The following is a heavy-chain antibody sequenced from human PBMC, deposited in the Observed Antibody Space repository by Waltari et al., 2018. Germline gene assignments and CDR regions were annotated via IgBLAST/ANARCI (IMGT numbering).Heavy chain of an antibody. Sequence: QVQLVQSGAEVKKPGSSVKVSCKASGGTFSSYAISWVRQAPGQGLEWMGGIIPIFGTANYAQKCQGRVTITADKSTSTAYMELSSLRSEDTAVYYCARALYYYDSSGYYYLGYWGQGTLVTVSS. CDR1: GGTFSSYA. V-gene: IGHV1-69*14. CDR2: IIPIFGTA. D-gene: IGHD3-22*01. CDR3: ARALYYYDSSGYYYLGY. J-gene: IGHJ4*02.